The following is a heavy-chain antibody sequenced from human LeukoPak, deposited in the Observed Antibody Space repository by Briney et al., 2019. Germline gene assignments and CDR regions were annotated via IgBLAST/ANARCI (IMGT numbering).Heavy chain of an antibody. CDR2: IYYSGST. Sequence: PSETLSFTCTVSGGSISSHYWSWIRQPPGKGLEWIGYIYYSGSTNYNPSLKSRVTISVDTSKNQFSLKLSSVTAADTAVYYCARAVDSSSSWAYYYYMDVWGKGTTVTVSS. CDR1: GGSISSHY. J-gene: IGHJ6*03. CDR3: ARAVDSSSSWAYYYYMDV. D-gene: IGHD6-6*01. V-gene: IGHV4-59*11.